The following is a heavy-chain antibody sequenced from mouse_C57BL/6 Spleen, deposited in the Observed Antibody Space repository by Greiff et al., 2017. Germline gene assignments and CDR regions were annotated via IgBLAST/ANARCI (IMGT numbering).Heavy chain of an antibody. CDR3: ARGDGWGWGYFDV. J-gene: IGHJ1*03. CDR1: GYTFTSYW. D-gene: IGHD1-2*01. CDR2: IDPSDSYT. V-gene: IGHV1-69*01. Sequence: QVQLQQPGAELVMPGASVKLSCKASGYTFTSYWMHWVKQRPGQGLEWIGEIDPSDSYTNYNQKFKGKSTLTVDKSSSTAYMQLSILTSEDSAVYYCARGDGWGWGYFDVWGTGTTVTVSS.